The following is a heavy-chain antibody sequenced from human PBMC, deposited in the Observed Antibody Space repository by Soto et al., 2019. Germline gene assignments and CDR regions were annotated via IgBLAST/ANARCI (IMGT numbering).Heavy chain of an antibody. J-gene: IGHJ4*02. Sequence: QVQLMQSGAEGKKPGSSVTVSCKAFGGSFSTHVVNGVRRAPGQGLEWVGLIIPVFGTTDYAQHFQGRVTITADESTRTAFLEVSSLRSEDTAVYYCASGVREYSSAPPHFWGQGTLVSVSS. CDR3: ASGVREYSSAPPHF. D-gene: IGHD5-12*01. CDR1: GGSFSTHV. CDR2: IIPVFGTT. V-gene: IGHV1-69*01.